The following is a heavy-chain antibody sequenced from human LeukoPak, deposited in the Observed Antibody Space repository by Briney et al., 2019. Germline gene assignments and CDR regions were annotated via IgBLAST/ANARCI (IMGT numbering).Heavy chain of an antibody. J-gene: IGHJ4*02. D-gene: IGHD5-24*01. CDR3: ARGSSGGYNYGRESDY. V-gene: IGHV1-18*01. CDR1: DYTFTSYG. CDR2: ISAYNGNT. Sequence: ASVKVSCKASDYTFTSYGISWVRQAPGQGLEWMGWISAYNGNTNYAQKLQGRVTMTTDTSTSTAYMESRSLRSDDTAVYYCARGSSGGYNYGRESDYWGQGTLVTVSS.